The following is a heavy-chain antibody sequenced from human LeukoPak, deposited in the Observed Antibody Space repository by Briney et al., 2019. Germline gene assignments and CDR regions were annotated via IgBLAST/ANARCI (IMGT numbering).Heavy chain of an antibody. D-gene: IGHD2-15*01. CDR2: FDPEDGET. CDR3: AGYCSGGSCYSGRTSNYYYYGMDV. Sequence: ASVKVSCKVSGYTLTELSMHWVRQAPGKGLEWMGGFDPEDGETIYAQKSQGRVTMTEDTSTDTAHMELSSLRSEDTAVYYCAGYCSGGSCYSGRTSNYYYYGMDVWGQGTTVTVSS. J-gene: IGHJ6*02. CDR1: GYTLTELS. V-gene: IGHV1-24*01.